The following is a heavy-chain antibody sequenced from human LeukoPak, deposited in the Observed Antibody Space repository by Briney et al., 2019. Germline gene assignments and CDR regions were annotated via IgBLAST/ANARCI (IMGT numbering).Heavy chain of an antibody. J-gene: IGHJ4*01. CDR1: GYTFSNYG. CDR2: ITAYNGNR. Sequence: VASVKVSCKTSGYTFSNYGISWVRQAPGQGLEWMGWITAYNGNRLYAQRFQGRITLTTDTSTSTSYMGLRSLEYDDTAIYYCARDNDKVVDHWGQGTLVTVSS. V-gene: IGHV1-18*01. D-gene: IGHD1-1*01. CDR3: ARDNDKVVDH.